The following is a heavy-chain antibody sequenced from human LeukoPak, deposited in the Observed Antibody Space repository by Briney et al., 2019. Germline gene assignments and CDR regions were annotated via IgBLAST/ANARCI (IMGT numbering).Heavy chain of an antibody. Sequence: GGSLRLSCAASGFTFSSYAMSWVRQAPGKGLEWVSSISSSSSYIYYADSVKGRFTISRDNAKNSLYLQMNSLRAEDTAVYYCARAVLSSSNNWGQGTLVTVSS. CDR3: ARAVLSSSNN. D-gene: IGHD6-13*01. V-gene: IGHV3-21*01. CDR1: GFTFSSYA. CDR2: ISSSSSYI. J-gene: IGHJ4*02.